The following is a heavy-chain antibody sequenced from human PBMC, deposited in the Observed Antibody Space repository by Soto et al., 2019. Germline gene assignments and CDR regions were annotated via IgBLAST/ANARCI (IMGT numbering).Heavy chain of an antibody. CDR3: AKDLTDYGDYESFDY. CDR2: ISGSGGST. D-gene: IGHD4-17*01. J-gene: IGHJ4*02. CDR1: GFTFSSYA. Sequence: EVQLLESGGGLVQPGGSLRLSCAASGFTFSSYAMSWVRQAPGKGLEWDSAISGSGGSTYYADSVKGRFTISRDNSKNTLNLQMNSLRAEDTAVYYCAKDLTDYGDYESFDYWGQGTLVTVSS. V-gene: IGHV3-23*01.